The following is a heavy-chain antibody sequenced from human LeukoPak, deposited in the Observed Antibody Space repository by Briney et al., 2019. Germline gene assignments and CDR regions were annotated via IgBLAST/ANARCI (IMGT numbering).Heavy chain of an antibody. CDR3: AELGITMIGGV. CDR2: IQYDGNDE. CDR1: GFTFSIYG. D-gene: IGHD3-10*02. Sequence: GGSLRLSCAASGFTFSIYGMHWVRQAPGKGLEWVAFIQYDGNDEYYADSVKGRFTISRDNSKKMLYLQMNSLRLEDTAVYYCAELGITMIGGVWGKGTTVTISS. V-gene: IGHV3-30*02. J-gene: IGHJ6*04.